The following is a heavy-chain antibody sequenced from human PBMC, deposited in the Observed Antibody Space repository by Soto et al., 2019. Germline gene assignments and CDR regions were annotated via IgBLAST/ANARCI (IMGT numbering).Heavy chain of an antibody. CDR1: GYTLTELS. D-gene: IGHD3-3*01. J-gene: IGHJ6*02. Sequence: ASVKGSCKVSGYTLTELSMHWVRQAPGKGLEWMGGFDPEDGETIYAQKFQGRVTMTEDTSTDTAYMELSSLRSEDTAVYYCATRRGPRTKDYYYYGMDVWGQGTTVTVSS. V-gene: IGHV1-24*01. CDR3: ATRRGPRTKDYYYYGMDV. CDR2: FDPEDGET.